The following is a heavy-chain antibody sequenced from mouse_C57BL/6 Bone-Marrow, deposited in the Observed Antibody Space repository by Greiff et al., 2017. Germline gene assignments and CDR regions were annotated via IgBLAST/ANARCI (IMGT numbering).Heavy chain of an antibody. D-gene: IGHD1-1*01. Sequence: VQLQQSGPELVKPGASVKISCKASGYSFTGYYMNWVKQSPEKSLEWIGEINPSTGGTTYNQKFKAKATLTVDKSSSTAYMQLKSLTSEDSAVYYCASIGYYGSSLFDYWGQGTTLTVSS. CDR2: INPSTGGT. J-gene: IGHJ2*01. CDR3: ASIGYYGSSLFDY. V-gene: IGHV1-42*01. CDR1: GYSFTGYY.